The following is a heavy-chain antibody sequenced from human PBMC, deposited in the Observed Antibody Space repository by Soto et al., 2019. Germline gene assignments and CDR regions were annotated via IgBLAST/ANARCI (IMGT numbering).Heavy chain of an antibody. V-gene: IGHV4-4*07. D-gene: IGHD2-2*01. CDR1: GGSIGGYY. J-gene: IGHJ4*02. CDR3: ARGDYQYSIDY. CDR2: MYNSERT. Sequence: PSETLSLTCTVSGGSIGGYYWSWIRQPAGKGLEWIGRMYNSERTNYNPSLKSRVTMSMDTSKNQFSLRLTSVTAADTAVYYCARGDYQYSIDYWGQGTLVTVSS.